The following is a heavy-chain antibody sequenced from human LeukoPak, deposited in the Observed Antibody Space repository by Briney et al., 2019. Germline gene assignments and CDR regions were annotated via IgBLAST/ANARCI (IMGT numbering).Heavy chain of an antibody. D-gene: IGHD6-13*01. J-gene: IGHJ5*01. CDR1: GGSFSAYY. CDR3: ARGRGARSSRWYNWFDP. V-gene: IGHV4-34*01. CDR2: INHSGST. Sequence: SEALSLTCAVYGGSFSAYYWSWIRQPPGKGLEWIGEINHSGSTNYNPSLKSRVTISIDTSKNQFSLEMSSVTAADTAVYYCARGRGARSSRWYNWFDPWGQGTLVTASS.